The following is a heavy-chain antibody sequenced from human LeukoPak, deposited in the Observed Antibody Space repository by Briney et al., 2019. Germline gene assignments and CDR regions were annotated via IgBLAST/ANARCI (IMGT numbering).Heavy chain of an antibody. CDR3: ARGKWRFGESNLFDY. Sequence: PSETLSLTCTVSGGSISSYYWSWIRQPPGKGLEWIGYIYYSGNTNYNPSLKSRVTISVDRSKNQFSLKLSSVTAADTAVYYCARGKWRFGESNLFDYWGQGTLVTVSS. J-gene: IGHJ4*02. V-gene: IGHV4-59*12. CDR1: GGSISSYY. D-gene: IGHD3-10*01. CDR2: IYYSGNT.